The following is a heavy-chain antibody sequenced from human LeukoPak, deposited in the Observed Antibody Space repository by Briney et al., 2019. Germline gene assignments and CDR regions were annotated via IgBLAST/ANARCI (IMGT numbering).Heavy chain of an antibody. V-gene: IGHV3-74*01. D-gene: IGHD2-2*01. CDR1: GFTFSNAW. CDR2: INSDGSST. CDR3: ARGSSRAFDY. Sequence: GGSLRLSCAASGFTFSNAWMNWVRQAPGKGLVWVSRINSDGSSTSYADSVKGRFTVSRDNSKNTLYLQMNSLRAEDTAVYFCARGSSRAFDYWGQGTLVTVSS. J-gene: IGHJ4*02.